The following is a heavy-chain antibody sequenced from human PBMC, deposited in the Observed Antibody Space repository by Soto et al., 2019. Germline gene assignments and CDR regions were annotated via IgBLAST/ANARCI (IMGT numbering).Heavy chain of an antibody. V-gene: IGHV1-18*01. CDR2: ISAYNGNT. Sequence: ASVKVSCKASGYTFTSYGISWVRQAPGQGLEWMGWISAYNGNTNYAQKLQGRVTMTTDTSTSTAYMELRSLRSDDTAVYYCARGPDYGDSKLVAFDLWGQGTMVTLSS. CDR1: GYTFTSYG. CDR3: ARGPDYGDSKLVAFDL. D-gene: IGHD4-17*01. J-gene: IGHJ3*01.